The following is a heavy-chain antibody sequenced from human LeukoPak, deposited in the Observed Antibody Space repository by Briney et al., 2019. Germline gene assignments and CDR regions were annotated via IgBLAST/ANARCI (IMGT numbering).Heavy chain of an antibody. D-gene: IGHD6-13*01. CDR3: ARHDIAAAEFDY. J-gene: IGHJ4*02. CDR1: GGSISSGSYY. Sequence: SETLSLTCTVSGGSISSGSYYWGWIRQPPGKGLEWIGSIYHSGSTYYNPSLKSRVTISVDTSKNQFSLKLSSVTAADTAVYYCARHDIAAAEFDYWGQGTLVTVSS. V-gene: IGHV4-39*01. CDR2: IYHSGST.